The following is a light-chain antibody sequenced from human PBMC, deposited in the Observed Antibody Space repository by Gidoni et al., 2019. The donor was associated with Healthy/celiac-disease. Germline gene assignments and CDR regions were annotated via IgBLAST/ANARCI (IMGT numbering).Light chain of an antibody. J-gene: IGKJ1*01. CDR1: QSVLYSSTNKNY. Sequence: DIVMTQSPDSLAVSLGERATINCKSSQSVLYSSTNKNYLAWYQQKPGQPPKLLIYWAATRESGVPDRFSGSGSWTDFTLTISSLQAEDVAVYYCQQYYSTPQTFGQGTKVEIK. CDR2: WAA. V-gene: IGKV4-1*01. CDR3: QQYYSTPQT.